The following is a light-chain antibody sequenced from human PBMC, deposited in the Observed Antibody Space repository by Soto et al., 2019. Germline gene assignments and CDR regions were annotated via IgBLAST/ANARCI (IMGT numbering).Light chain of an antibody. Sequence: QSALTQPASVSGSLGKSITISCTGTTSDVGAYNYVSWYQQHPGKAPQLVIYDVTNRPSGGSNRFSGSKSGNTASLTISGLQAEDEADYYCISYTSSSTLVFGGGTKLTVL. J-gene: IGLJ3*02. CDR3: ISYTSSSTLV. V-gene: IGLV2-14*03. CDR1: TSDVGAYNY. CDR2: DVT.